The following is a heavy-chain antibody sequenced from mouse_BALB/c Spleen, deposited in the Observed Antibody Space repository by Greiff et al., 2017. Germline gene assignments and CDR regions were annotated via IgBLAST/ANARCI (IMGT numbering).Heavy chain of an antibody. CDR1: GFTFSDYG. J-gene: IGHJ3*01. CDR2: ISNLAYSI. CDR3: AREMVTGGFAY. V-gene: IGHV5-15*02. D-gene: IGHD2-3*01. Sequence: EVMLVESGGGLVQPGGSRKLSCAASGFTFSDYGMAWVRQAPGKGPEWVAFISNLAYSIYYADTVTGRFTISRENAKNTLYLEMSSLRSEDTAMYYCAREMVTGGFAYWGQGTLVTVSA.